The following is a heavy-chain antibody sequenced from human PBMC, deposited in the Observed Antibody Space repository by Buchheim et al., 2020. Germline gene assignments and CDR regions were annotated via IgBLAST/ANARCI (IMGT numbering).Heavy chain of an antibody. Sequence: EVQLVESGGGLVQPGGSLILSCAGAGFNFSDTGLHWVRQASGKGLEWVGHSGDVPNSYAPTYPASVTGRFTFSRDDSKNTAFLQMNSLKTEDTAVYYCVRHGYGMDVWGQGTT. CDR2: SGDVPNSYAP. V-gene: IGHV3-73*01. CDR3: VRHGYGMDV. J-gene: IGHJ6*02. CDR1: GFNFSDTG.